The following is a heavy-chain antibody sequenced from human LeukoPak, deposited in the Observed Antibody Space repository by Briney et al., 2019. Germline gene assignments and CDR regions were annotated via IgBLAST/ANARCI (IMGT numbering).Heavy chain of an antibody. V-gene: IGHV3-30*04. CDR3: ASTTTGGYHSLSFDD. Sequence: GGSLRLSCAASGFIFSSYAMHWVRQAPGKGLEWVAVISFDGDNDYYAASVMGRFTISRDNSKNTLYLQMNTLRAEDTAVYYCASTTTGGYHSLSFDDWGQGILVTVSS. J-gene: IGHJ4*02. D-gene: IGHD1-1*01. CDR2: ISFDGDND. CDR1: GFIFSSYA.